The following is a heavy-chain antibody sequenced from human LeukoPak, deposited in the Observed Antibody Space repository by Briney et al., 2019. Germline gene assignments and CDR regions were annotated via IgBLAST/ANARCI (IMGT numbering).Heavy chain of an antibody. Sequence: GGSLRLSCAASGFTFSSYWMHWVRHAPGKGLVWVSRFNSDGSSTSYADSVKGRFTISRDNSKNTLYLQMNSLRAEDTAVYYCARNGVTMIVVVADAFDIWGQGTMVTVSS. CDR3: ARNGVTMIVVVADAFDI. J-gene: IGHJ3*02. CDR1: GFTFSSYW. CDR2: FNSDGSST. D-gene: IGHD3-22*01. V-gene: IGHV3-74*01.